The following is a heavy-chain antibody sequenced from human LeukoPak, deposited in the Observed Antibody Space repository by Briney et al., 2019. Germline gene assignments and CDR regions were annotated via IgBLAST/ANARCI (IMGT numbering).Heavy chain of an antibody. CDR2: IIPIFGTA. Sequence: GASVKVSCKASGYTFTSYYMHWVRQAPGQGLEWMGGIIPIFGTANYAQKFQGRVTITADKSTSTAYMELSSLRSEDTAVYYCARVPGTSQYYFDYWGQGTLVTVSS. CDR3: ARVPGTSQYYFDY. V-gene: IGHV1-69*06. J-gene: IGHJ4*02. CDR1: GYTFTSYY. D-gene: IGHD2-2*01.